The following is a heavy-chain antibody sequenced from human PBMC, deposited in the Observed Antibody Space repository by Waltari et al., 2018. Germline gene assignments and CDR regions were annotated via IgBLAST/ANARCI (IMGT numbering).Heavy chain of an antibody. Sequence: QVQLQESGPGLVKPSETLSLTCAVSGYSISSGYYWGWIRQPPGKGLEWIGSIYHSGRTSYSPSLKSRFTISVATSKNQFSLKLSSVTAADTAVYYCARDPSGSYSPFDYWGQGTLVTVSS. CDR3: ARDPSGSYSPFDY. CDR2: IYHSGRT. V-gene: IGHV4-38-2*02. J-gene: IGHJ4*02. D-gene: IGHD3-10*01. CDR1: GYSISSGYY.